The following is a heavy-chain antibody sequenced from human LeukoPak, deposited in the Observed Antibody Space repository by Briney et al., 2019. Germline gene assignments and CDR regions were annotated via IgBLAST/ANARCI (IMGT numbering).Heavy chain of an antibody. CDR3: ARRDWNYVRIDY. D-gene: IGHD1-1*01. V-gene: IGHV4-38-2*02. CDR2: IHHSESP. CDR1: NYSISSGYY. J-gene: IGHJ4*02. Sequence: SETLSLTCTVSNYSISSGYYWGWVRQPPGKGLEWIGSIHHSESPYYNPSLKSRVTTSLDTSRNQFSLKLTSVTAADTAVYYCARRDWNYVRIDYWGQGTLVTVSS.